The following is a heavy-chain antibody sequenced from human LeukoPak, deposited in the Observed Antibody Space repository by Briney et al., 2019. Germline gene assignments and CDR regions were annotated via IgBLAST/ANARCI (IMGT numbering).Heavy chain of an antibody. D-gene: IGHD4-23*01. CDR1: GGSISSYY. J-gene: IGHJ4*02. V-gene: IGHV4-59*12. Sequence: SETLSLTCTVPGGSISSYYWSWIRQPPGKGLEWIGYIYYSGSTNCNPSLKSRVTISVDTSKNQFSLKLSSVTAADTAVYYCARGKSYGGIDYWGQGTLVTVSS. CDR2: IYYSGST. CDR3: ARGKSYGGIDY.